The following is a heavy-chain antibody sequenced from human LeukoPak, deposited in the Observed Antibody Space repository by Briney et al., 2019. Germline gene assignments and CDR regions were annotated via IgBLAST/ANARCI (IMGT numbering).Heavy chain of an antibody. CDR1: GFTFGTYW. J-gene: IGHJ4*02. D-gene: IGHD3-10*01. CDR3: ARSGPIDY. V-gene: IGHV3-7*01. Sequence: GGSLRLSCAASGFTFGTYWMTWVGQAQGKGLECVANIRPDAGEKNYADSVKGRFTISRDNTRNSLYLQVNSLRVEDTASYYCARSGPIDYWGQGTLVTVSS. CDR2: IRPDAGEK.